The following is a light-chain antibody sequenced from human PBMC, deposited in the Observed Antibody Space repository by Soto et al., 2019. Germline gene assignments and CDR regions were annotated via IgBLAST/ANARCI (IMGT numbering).Light chain of an antibody. Sequence: DTQMTQSPSTLSASVGDRVTITCRASQSISSWLAWYQQKPGKAPKLLIYKASTLHSGVPSSFSGRGSGTEFTLTISSLQPDDFATYYCQQYDSYPLTFGEGTKVEIK. CDR1: QSISSW. J-gene: IGKJ4*01. V-gene: IGKV1-5*03. CDR2: KAS. CDR3: QQYDSYPLT.